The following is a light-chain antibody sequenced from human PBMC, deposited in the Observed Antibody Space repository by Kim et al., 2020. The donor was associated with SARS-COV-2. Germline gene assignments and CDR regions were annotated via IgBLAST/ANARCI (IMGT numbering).Light chain of an antibody. CDR2: QDT. CDR3: QAWDSSTNVV. Sequence: VSTRQTGSITCSGHKLGNKYVSWYHQKPGQSHVLVIYQDTKRPSGIPERFSGSNSGNTATLTISGTQTMDEGDYYCQAWDSSTNVVFGGGTQLTVL. CDR1: KLGNKY. V-gene: IGLV3-1*01. J-gene: IGLJ3*02.